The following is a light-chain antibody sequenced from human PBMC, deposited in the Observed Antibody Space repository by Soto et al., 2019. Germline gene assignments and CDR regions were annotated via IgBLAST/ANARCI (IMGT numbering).Light chain of an antibody. J-gene: IGKJ1*01. V-gene: IGKV1-5*01. Sequence: MTQSPSTLSASVGDRVTITCRASQSISSWLAWYQQKPGKAPKLLIYDASSLESGVPSRFSGSGSGTEFTLTISSLQPDDFATYYCQQYSSYPWTFGQGTKVDIK. CDR2: DAS. CDR1: QSISSW. CDR3: QQYSSYPWT.